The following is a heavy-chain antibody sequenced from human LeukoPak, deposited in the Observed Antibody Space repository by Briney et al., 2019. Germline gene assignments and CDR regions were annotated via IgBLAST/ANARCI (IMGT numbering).Heavy chain of an antibody. CDR3: ATTRYYYDSSGYSSFDY. CDR1: GFTFSSYA. V-gene: IGHV3-23*01. J-gene: IGHJ4*02. CDR2: ISGSGGST. Sequence: PGGSLRLSCAASGFTFSSYAMNWVRQAPGKGLEWVSAISGSGGSTYYADSVKGRFTMSRDNSKNTLYLQMNSLRAEDTAVYYCATTRYYYDSSGYSSFDYWGQGTLVTVSS. D-gene: IGHD3-22*01.